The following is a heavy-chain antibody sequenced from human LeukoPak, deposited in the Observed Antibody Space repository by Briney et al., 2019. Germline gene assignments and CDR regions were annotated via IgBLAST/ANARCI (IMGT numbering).Heavy chain of an antibody. Sequence: PGGSLRLSCAASGFTFSSYAMLWVRQAPGKGLEWVAVISYDGSNKYYADSVKGRFTISRENSKNTLYLQMNSLRAEDTAVYYCARGHYYDSSGYSAVFDYWGQGTLVTVSS. CDR1: GFTFSSYA. J-gene: IGHJ4*02. CDR3: ARGHYYDSSGYSAVFDY. CDR2: ISYDGSNK. D-gene: IGHD3-22*01. V-gene: IGHV3-30-3*01.